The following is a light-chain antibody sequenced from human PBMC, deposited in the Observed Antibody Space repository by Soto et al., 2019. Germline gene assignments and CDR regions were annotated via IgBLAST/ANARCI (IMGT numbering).Light chain of an antibody. CDR2: EVS. V-gene: IGLV2-14*01. Sequence: QSALTQPASVSGSPGQSITISCIVTSSDVGGYNYVSWYQQHPGKAPKIMIYEVSNRPSGVSNRFSGSKSVNTASLNISGLQAEDEADYYCSSYTSSSTYVFGSGTKLTVL. CDR3: SSYTSSSTYV. CDR1: SSDVGGYNY. J-gene: IGLJ1*01.